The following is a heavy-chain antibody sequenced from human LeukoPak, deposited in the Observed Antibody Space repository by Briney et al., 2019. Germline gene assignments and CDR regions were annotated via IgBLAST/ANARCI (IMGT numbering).Heavy chain of an antibody. CDR3: ARYRVITNDYFDS. J-gene: IGHJ4*02. CDR1: GFTVSSNY. D-gene: IGHD3-16*01. CDR2: IYSGGST. V-gene: IGHV3-66*01. Sequence: GGSLRLSCAASGFTVSSNYMSWVRQAPGKGLEWVSVIYSGGSTYYADSVKGRFTISRDNSKNTLYLQMSSLRAEDTAVYYCARYRVITNDYFDSWGQGTLVTVSS.